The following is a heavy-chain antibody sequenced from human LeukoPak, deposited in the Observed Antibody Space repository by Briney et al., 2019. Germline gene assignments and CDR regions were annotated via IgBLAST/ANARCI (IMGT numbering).Heavy chain of an antibody. D-gene: IGHD6-6*01. CDR3: ARDGSIAAREFDY. CDR2: INPNSGGT. J-gene: IGHJ4*02. CDR1: GYTFTSYG. V-gene: IGHV1-2*02. Sequence: ASVKVSCKASGYTFTSYGISWVRQAPGQGLEWMGWINPNSGGTNYAQKFQGRVTMTRDTSISTAYMELSRLRSDDTAVYYCARDGSIAAREFDYWGQGTLVTVSS.